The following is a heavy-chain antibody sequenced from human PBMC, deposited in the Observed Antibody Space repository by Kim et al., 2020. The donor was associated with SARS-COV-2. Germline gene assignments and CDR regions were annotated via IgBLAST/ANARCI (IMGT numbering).Heavy chain of an antibody. CDR3: ARDSYGDYRGYYGMDV. J-gene: IGHJ6*02. D-gene: IGHD4-17*01. Sequence: SLKSRVTISVDTSKNQFSLKLSSVTAADTAVYYCARDSYGDYRGYYGMDVWGQGTTVTVSS. V-gene: IGHV4-59*01.